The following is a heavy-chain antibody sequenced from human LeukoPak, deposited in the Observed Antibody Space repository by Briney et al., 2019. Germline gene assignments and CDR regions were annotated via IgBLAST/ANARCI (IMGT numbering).Heavy chain of an antibody. CDR3: LTILEATIDAFDI. V-gene: IGHV3-30*02. Sequence: GGSLRLSCAASGFTFSSFGLHWVRQAPGKGLEWVAFIGYIETNIHYADSVKGRFTISRDNAKNSLYLQMNSLRAEDTAVYYCLTILEATIDAFDIWGQGTMVTVSS. D-gene: IGHD1-26*01. CDR2: IGYIETNI. J-gene: IGHJ3*02. CDR1: GFTFSSFG.